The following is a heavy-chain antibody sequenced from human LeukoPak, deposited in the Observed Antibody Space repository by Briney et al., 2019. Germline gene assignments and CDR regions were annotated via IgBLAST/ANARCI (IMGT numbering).Heavy chain of an antibody. CDR1: GFPFSVYE. D-gene: IGHD6-19*01. V-gene: IGHV3-48*03. J-gene: IGHJ4*02. CDR3: ALLAVASDFDY. CDR2: IGSGGAIR. Sequence: GGSLRLSCAVPGFPFSVYEMNWVRQAPGKGLEWVSNIGSGGAIRHYSDSVKGRFSISRDNAENSLFLQMNSLRVEDTGIYYCALLAVASDFDYWGQGALVTVSS.